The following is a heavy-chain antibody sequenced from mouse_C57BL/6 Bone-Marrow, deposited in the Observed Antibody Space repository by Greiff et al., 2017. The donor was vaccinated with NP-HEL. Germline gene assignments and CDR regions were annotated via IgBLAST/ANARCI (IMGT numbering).Heavy chain of an antibody. CDR2: ISYDGSN. CDR1: GYSITSGYY. CDR3: ARPFDG. J-gene: IGHJ1*03. Sequence: EVKLMESGPGLVKPSQSLSLTCSVTGYSITSGYYWNWIRQFPGNKLEWMGYISYDGSNNYNPSLKNRISITRDTSKNQFFLKLNSVTYEDTAQYFCARPFDGWGTGTTVTVSS. V-gene: IGHV3-6*01.